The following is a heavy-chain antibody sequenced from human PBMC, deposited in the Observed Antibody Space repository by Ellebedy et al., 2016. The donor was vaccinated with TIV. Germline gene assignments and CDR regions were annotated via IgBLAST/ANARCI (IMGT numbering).Heavy chain of an antibody. Sequence: GGSLRLSXAASGFTFKSYDMHWVRQVPGKGLEWVAVISSDGGRKHYADSVKGRFTISRDNSKNTLFLQMNSLRPEDAAVFYCANEKRYCSSANCPLGYWGQGNLVTVSS. D-gene: IGHD2-2*01. CDR2: ISSDGGRK. J-gene: IGHJ4*02. V-gene: IGHV3-30*18. CDR1: GFTFKSYD. CDR3: ANEKRYCSSANCPLGY.